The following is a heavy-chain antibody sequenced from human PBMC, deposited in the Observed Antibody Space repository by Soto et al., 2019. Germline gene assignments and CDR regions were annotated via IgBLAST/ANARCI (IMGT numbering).Heavy chain of an antibody. J-gene: IGHJ5*02. CDR2: ITGSGGST. V-gene: IGHV3-23*01. CDR1: GFTVGTYA. Sequence: XACLRLSCAASGFTVGTYAMNWVRQAPGKGLEWVSGITGSGGSTYYADSVKGRFTISRDNSKNTLYLQMNSLRGDDTAVYYCAKDRSVDTRDWFDPWGQRTLVTVSS. CDR3: AKDRSVDTRDWFDP. D-gene: IGHD5-18*01.